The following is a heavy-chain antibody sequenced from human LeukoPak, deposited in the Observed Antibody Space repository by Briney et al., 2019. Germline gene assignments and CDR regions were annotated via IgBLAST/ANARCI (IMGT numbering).Heavy chain of an antibody. D-gene: IGHD5-24*01. Sequence: SETLSLTCSVSGGSFGTFYWSWIRQPAGKGLEWLGRSFSSGNANYNPSLKSRLTMSVDTSKDAFSLRLNSVTAADTAVYYCARWAHSVTYKSWFFDLWGRGTLVTVSS. V-gene: IGHV4-4*07. CDR1: GGSFGTFY. CDR2: SFSSGNA. J-gene: IGHJ2*01. CDR3: ARWAHSVTYKSWFFDL.